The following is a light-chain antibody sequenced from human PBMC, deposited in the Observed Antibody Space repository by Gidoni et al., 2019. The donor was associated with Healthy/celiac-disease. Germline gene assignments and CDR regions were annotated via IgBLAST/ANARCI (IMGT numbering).Light chain of an antibody. CDR2: AAP. CDR3: QQSYSTPRIT. V-gene: IGKV1-39*01. Sequence: DIQMTQSPSSLSASVGDRVTITCRASQSISSYLNWYQQKPVKAPKLLIYAAPSLQSGVPSRFSGSGSGTDFTLTISSLQPEDFATYYCQQSYSTPRITFGQGTRLEIK. CDR1: QSISSY. J-gene: IGKJ5*01.